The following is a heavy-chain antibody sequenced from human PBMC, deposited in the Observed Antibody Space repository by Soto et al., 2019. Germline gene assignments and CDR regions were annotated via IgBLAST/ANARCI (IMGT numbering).Heavy chain of an antibody. Sequence: QVQLVESGGGVVQPGKSLRLSCAASGFSFSNYAMHWVRQAPGKGLEWVAAIWYDGSNKYYADSVKGRFTISKDNSQTTVYLQMNSLRAEDTAVYYCTSDAYGGSRYYFDSCCQGTLVTVSS. D-gene: IGHD1-26*01. CDR2: IWYDGSNK. J-gene: IGHJ4*02. CDR3: TSDAYGGSRYYFDS. V-gene: IGHV3-33*01. CDR1: GFSFSNYA.